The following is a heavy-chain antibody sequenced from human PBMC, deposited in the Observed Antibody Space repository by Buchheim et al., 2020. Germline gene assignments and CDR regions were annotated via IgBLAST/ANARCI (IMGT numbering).Heavy chain of an antibody. CDR2: ISSGGSTI. J-gene: IGHJ4*02. Sequence: QVQLVESGGGLVKPGGSLTLSCAASGFTFSDYYMSWIRQAPGEGLEWVSYISSGGSTIHYVDSVKGRFTISRANAKNSLSLQMNSLTAEDTAVYYCARVGDCGGDCYSIDYWGQGTL. CDR3: ARVGDCGGDCYSIDY. D-gene: IGHD2-21*02. V-gene: IGHV3-11*01. CDR1: GFTFSDYY.